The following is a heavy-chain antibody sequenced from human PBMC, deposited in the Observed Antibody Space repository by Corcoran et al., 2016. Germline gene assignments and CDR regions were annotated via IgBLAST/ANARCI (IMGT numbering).Heavy chain of an antibody. CDR2: IGSKTDGGPI. D-gene: IGHD1-26*01. V-gene: IGHV3-15*04. CDR1: GFTFNNAW. CDR3: ATDHFDSYRPERLNH. Sequence: EVQLVESGGDLVKPGGSLRLSCATSGFTFNNAWMSWVRQAPGQGLEWVGRIGSKTDGGPIDYAAPVKGRFTIPRDDSKNTVYLQMNSLKTEDTGLYYCATDHFDSYRPERLNHWGQGTLVTVSS. J-gene: IGHJ4*02.